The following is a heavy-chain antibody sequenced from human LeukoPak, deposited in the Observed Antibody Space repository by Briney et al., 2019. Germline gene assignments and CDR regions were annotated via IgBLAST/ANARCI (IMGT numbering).Heavy chain of an antibody. D-gene: IGHD3-16*01. CDR3: ARPREGDNWFDP. CDR1: GYTFTSYD. CDR2: MNPNSGNT. Sequence: GASVKVSCKASGYTFTSYDINWVRQATGQGLEWMGWMNPNSGNTGYAQKFQGRVTMTRNTSISTAYMELSSLRAEDTAVYYCARPREGDNWFDPWGQGTLVTVSS. J-gene: IGHJ5*02. V-gene: IGHV1-8*01.